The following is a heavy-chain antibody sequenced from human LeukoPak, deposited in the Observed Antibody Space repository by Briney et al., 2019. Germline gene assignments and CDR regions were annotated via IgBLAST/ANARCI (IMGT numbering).Heavy chain of an antibody. J-gene: IGHJ4*02. V-gene: IGHV1-46*01. CDR3: ARRAGDCSGGSRYAEY. CDR1: GYTFTSYY. Sequence: ASVKVSCKASGYTFTSYYMHWVRQAPGQGLERMGIINPSGGSTSYAQKFQGRVTMTRDTSTSTVYMEVSSLRSEDTAVYYCARRAGDCSGGSRYAEYWGQGTLVTVSS. D-gene: IGHD2-15*01. CDR2: INPSGGST.